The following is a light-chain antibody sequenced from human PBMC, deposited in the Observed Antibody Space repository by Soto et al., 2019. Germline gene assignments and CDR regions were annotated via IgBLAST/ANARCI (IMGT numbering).Light chain of an antibody. Sequence: EIVLTQSPATLSLSPGQRATLSCRASQSVTDYLAWYQQKPGQAPRLLVYDVSNRAAGIPTRFSGGGSGTDFTLTISGLEPEDFAVYYCQQYGSSPNTFGQGTKVDIK. V-gene: IGKV3-20*01. J-gene: IGKJ1*01. CDR3: QQYGSSPNT. CDR2: DVS. CDR1: QSVTDY.